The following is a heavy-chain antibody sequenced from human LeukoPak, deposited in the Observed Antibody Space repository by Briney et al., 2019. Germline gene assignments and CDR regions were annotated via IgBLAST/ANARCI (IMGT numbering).Heavy chain of an antibody. CDR2: IYYSGST. V-gene: IGHV4-39*01. D-gene: IGHD6-19*01. Sequence: PSETLSLTCTVSGDSVSRSSYYWGWIRQPPGKGLEWIGSIYYSGSTYYNPSLKSRVTISIDTSKNQFSLKLSSVTAAETAIYYCARRIAVAGTNLPGAAFDIWGQGTMVTVSS. J-gene: IGHJ3*02. CDR3: ARRIAVAGTNLPGAAFDI. CDR1: GDSVSRSSYY.